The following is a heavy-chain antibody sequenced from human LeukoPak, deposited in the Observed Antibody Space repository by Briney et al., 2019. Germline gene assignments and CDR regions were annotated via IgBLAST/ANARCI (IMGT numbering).Heavy chain of an antibody. Sequence: TGGSLRLSCVVSGFTLNNYWMSWVRQAPGKGLEWVANIKRDGSEKNYVDSVKGRFTISRDNAKNSLYLQMNSLRAEDTAVYYCVREDDVKVPAHRGDWFDPWGQGTLVTVSS. D-gene: IGHD2-2*01. CDR2: IKRDGSEK. V-gene: IGHV3-7*01. CDR1: GFTLNNYW. CDR3: VREDDVKVPAHRGDWFDP. J-gene: IGHJ5*02.